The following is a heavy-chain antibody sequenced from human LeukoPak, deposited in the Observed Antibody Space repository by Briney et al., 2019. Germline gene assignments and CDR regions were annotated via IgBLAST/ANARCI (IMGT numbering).Heavy chain of an antibody. CDR1: GYTFTDYY. D-gene: IGHD6-19*01. CDR2: INPNSGGT. J-gene: IGHJ5*02. CDR3: ARVGSSGWDTFEQSPT. Sequence: ASVKVSCKASGYTFTDYYMHWVRQAPGQGLEWMGWINPNSGGTNYAQKFQGRVTMTRDTSISTSYMELSRLSSDDTAVYYCARVGSSGWDTFEQSPTWGQGTLVTVSS. V-gene: IGHV1-2*02.